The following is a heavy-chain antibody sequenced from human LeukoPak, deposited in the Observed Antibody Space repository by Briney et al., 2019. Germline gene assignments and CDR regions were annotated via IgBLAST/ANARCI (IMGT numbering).Heavy chain of an antibody. V-gene: IGHV3-23*01. CDR2: ISGSGGST. Sequence: GGSLRLSCAASGFTFSSYAMSWVRQAPGKGLEWVSAISGSGGSTYYADSVKGRFTISRDNSKNTLYLQMNSLRAEDTAVYYCAKAIRLKDIVVVPAANREYYFDYWGQGTLVTVSS. CDR3: AKAIRLKDIVVVPAANREYYFDY. D-gene: IGHD2-2*01. J-gene: IGHJ4*02. CDR1: GFTFSSYA.